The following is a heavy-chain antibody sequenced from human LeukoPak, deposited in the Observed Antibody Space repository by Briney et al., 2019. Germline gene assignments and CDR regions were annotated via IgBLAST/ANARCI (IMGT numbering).Heavy chain of an antibody. CDR2: MYSSGST. J-gene: IGHJ3*02. Sequence: SETLSLTCTVSGGSISITSYYWGWIRQPPGKGLEWIGSMYSSGSTYYNPSLKSRVTISVDTSKNQFSLKLSSVTAADTAVYYCARGPPDCSSTSCCAFDAFDIWGQGTMVTVSS. CDR1: GGSISITSYY. D-gene: IGHD2-2*01. V-gene: IGHV4-39*07. CDR3: ARGPPDCSSTSCCAFDAFDI.